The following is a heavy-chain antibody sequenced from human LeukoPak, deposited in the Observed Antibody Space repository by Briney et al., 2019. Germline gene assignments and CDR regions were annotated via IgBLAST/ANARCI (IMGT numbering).Heavy chain of an antibody. Sequence: PSETLSLTCTVSGYSISSGYYWGWIRQPPGKGLEWIGSIYHSGSTYYNPSLKSRVTISVDTSKNQFSLKLSSVTAADTAVYYCARERGIAVAGPRRRPKPYYFDYWGQGTLVTVSS. CDR2: IYHSGST. J-gene: IGHJ4*02. CDR1: GYSISSGYY. D-gene: IGHD6-19*01. CDR3: ARERGIAVAGPRRRPKPYYFDY. V-gene: IGHV4-38-2*02.